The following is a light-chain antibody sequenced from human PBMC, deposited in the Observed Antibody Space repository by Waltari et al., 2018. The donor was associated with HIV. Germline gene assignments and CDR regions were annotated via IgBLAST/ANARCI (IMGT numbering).Light chain of an antibody. CDR1: SSDIGSYDR. CDR3: SSYTINSTLV. Sequence: QSALTQPPSVSGSPGPSVTISCTGTSSDIGSYDRVSWYQQPPGPAPKLMVSEVNNRTSGVPDRFSGSKSGNTASLTISGLQAEDEADYFCSSYTINSTLVVGGGTKVTV. J-gene: IGLJ2*01. CDR2: EVN. V-gene: IGLV2-18*02.